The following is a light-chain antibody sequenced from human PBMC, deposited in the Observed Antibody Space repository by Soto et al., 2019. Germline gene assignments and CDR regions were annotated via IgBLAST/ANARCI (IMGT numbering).Light chain of an antibody. CDR2: EVS. CDR1: SSDIGGYKY. V-gene: IGLV2-14*01. Sequence: QSALTQPASVSGSPGQSITISCTGSSSDIGGYKYVSWYQQHPGKAPKLMIYEVSNRPSGVPNRFSGSKSGTTASLTISGLQDEDEADYYCISYTDSSTFVFGTGTKVTVL. CDR3: ISYTDSSTFV. J-gene: IGLJ1*01.